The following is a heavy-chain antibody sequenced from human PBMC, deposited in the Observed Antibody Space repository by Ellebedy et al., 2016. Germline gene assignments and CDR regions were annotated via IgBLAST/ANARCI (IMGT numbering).Heavy chain of an antibody. CDR3: AKDRDRWSNFDY. CDR1: GFTFDDYG. J-gene: IGHJ4*02. CDR2: INWNSGNT. V-gene: IGHV3-9*01. D-gene: IGHD4-23*01. Sequence: SLKISXAASGFTFDDYGMHWVRQAPGKGLERVSSINWNSGNTGYGDSVKGRFTISRDNAKNSLYLQMNSLRAEDTAFYYCAKDRDRWSNFDYWGQGTLVTVSS.